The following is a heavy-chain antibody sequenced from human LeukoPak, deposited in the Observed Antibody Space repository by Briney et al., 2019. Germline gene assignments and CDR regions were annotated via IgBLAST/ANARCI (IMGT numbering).Heavy chain of an antibody. J-gene: IGHJ4*02. CDR2: IYPGDSDT. V-gene: IGHV5-51*01. CDR1: GYSFTSYW. CDR3: ARAGIRTNLNVVVPAAMVTIFDY. Sequence: PGESLKISCKGSGYSFTSYWIGWVRQMPGKGLEWMGIIYPGDSDTRYSPSFQGQVTISADKSISTAYLQWSSLKASDTAMYYCARAGIRTNLNVVVPAAMVTIFDYWGQGTLVTVSS. D-gene: IGHD2-2*01.